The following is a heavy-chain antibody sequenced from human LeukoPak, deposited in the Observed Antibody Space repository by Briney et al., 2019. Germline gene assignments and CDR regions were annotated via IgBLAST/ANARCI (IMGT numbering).Heavy chain of an antibody. J-gene: IGHJ3*02. CDR2: IYYSGST. D-gene: IGHD6-13*01. Sequence: PSETLSLTCTVSGGSISSYYRSWIRQPPGKGLEWIGYIYYSGSTNYNPSLKSRVTISVDTSKNQFSLKLSSVTAADTAVYYCAREAAIAGDEDAFDIWGQGTMVTVSS. CDR1: GGSISSYY. CDR3: AREAAIAGDEDAFDI. V-gene: IGHV4-59*01.